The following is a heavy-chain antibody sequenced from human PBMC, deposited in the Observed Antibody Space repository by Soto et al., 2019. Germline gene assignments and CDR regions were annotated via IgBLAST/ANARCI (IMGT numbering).Heavy chain of an antibody. CDR3: ARRPRLLSGGYYLYFMEV. Sequence: PSETLSLTCTVSGGSISSGDYYWSWIRQPPGKGLEWIGYIYYSGSTYYNPSLKSRVTISVDTSKNQFSLKLSSVTAADTAVYYCARRPRLLSGGYYLYFMEVWGKGTTVTVSS. D-gene: IGHD2-8*02. V-gene: IGHV4-30-4*01. CDR2: IYYSGST. CDR1: GGSISSGDYY. J-gene: IGHJ6*03.